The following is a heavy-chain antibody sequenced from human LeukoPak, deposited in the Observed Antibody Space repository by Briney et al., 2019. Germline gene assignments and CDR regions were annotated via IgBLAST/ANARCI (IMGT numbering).Heavy chain of an antibody. Sequence: SETLSLTCTVSGDFITAYYWSWIRQPPGKGLEWIGYVYYTGSTEYNSSLRSRVTISLDLSEHQFSLNLTSVTAADTAVYHCASNTGTVFDYWGQGALVTVSS. V-gene: IGHV4-59*01. CDR1: GDFITAYY. J-gene: IGHJ4*02. CDR3: ASNTGTVFDY. CDR2: VYYTGST. D-gene: IGHD7-27*01.